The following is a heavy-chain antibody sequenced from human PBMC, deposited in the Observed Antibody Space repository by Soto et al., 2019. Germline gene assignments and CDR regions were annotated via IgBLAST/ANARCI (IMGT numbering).Heavy chain of an antibody. J-gene: IGHJ4*02. CDR2: ISSSGTSA. Sequence: QVQLEESGGGLVKPGGSLRLSCAASGFTFSAVYMIWIRQAPNKGLEYISYISSSGTSANYADSVKGRFTISRDNAKNSLYLQMNSLRAEDTAVYYCARGRGAVTGQYFDYWGQGALVTGSS. CDR1: GFTFSAVY. D-gene: IGHD6-19*01. V-gene: IGHV3-11*05. CDR3: ARGRGAVTGQYFDY.